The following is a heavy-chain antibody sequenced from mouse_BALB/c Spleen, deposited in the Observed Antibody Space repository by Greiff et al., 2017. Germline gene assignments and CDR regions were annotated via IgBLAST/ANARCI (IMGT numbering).Heavy chain of an antibody. D-gene: IGHD2-1*01. V-gene: IGHV5-12-2*01. Sequence: EVKLMESGGGLVQPGGSLKLSCAASGFTFSSYTMSWVRQTPEKRLEWVAYISNGGGSTYYPHTVKGRFTISRDNAKNTLYLQMSSLKSEDTAMYYCARHGGNNGSWFDYWGQGTLVTVSA. J-gene: IGHJ3*01. CDR3: ARHGGNNGSWFDY. CDR2: ISNGGGST. CDR1: GFTFSSYT.